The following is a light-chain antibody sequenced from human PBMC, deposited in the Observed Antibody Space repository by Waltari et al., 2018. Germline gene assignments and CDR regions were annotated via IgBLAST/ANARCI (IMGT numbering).Light chain of an antibody. J-gene: IGLJ2*01. V-gene: IGLV7-46*01. Sequence: QAVVTQAPSATVSPGGTLTPTCASRPATVPNNHCPYWFQQKPDQAPRTLIYDTTNKYSWTPARFSGSLLGGQAALTLSGVQPEDEAEYYCLLSFGITQIFGGGTKLTVL. CDR2: DTT. CDR3: LLSFGITQI. CDR1: PATVPNNHC.